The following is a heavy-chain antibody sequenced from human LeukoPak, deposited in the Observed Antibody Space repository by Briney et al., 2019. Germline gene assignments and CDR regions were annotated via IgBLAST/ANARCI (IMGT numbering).Heavy chain of an antibody. Sequence: SQTLSLTCTVSSGSISSGSYYWSWIRQPAGKGLEWIGRIYTSGSTNYNPSLKSRVTISVDTSKNQFSLKLSSVTAADTAMYYCARDSITLFGVVLGSYYYAMDVWGQGTTVTVSS. D-gene: IGHD3-3*01. CDR2: IYTSGST. CDR3: ARDSITLFGVVLGSYYYAMDV. CDR1: SGSISSGSYY. J-gene: IGHJ6*02. V-gene: IGHV4-61*02.